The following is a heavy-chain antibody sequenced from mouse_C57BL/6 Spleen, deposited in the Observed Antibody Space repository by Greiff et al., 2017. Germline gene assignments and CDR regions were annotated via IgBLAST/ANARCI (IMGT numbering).Heavy chain of an antibody. D-gene: IGHD1-1*01. Sequence: QVQLQQPGAELVKPGASVKVSCKASGYTFTSYWMHWVKQRPGQGLEWIGRIHPSASDTNYNQKFKGKATLTVDKSSSTAYMQLSSLTSEDSAVYYGAIYYYGSSDWYFDVWGTGTTVTVSS. CDR3: AIYYYGSSDWYFDV. J-gene: IGHJ1*03. V-gene: IGHV1-74*01. CDR1: GYTFTSYW. CDR2: IHPSASDT.